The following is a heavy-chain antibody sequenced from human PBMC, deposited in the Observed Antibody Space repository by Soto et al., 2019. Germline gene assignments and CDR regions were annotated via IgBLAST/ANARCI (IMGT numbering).Heavy chain of an antibody. D-gene: IGHD6-13*01. CDR3: ARVAAAGSDGMDV. CDR1: GFTVSSNY. Sequence: EVQLVESGGGLVQPGGSLRLSCAASGFTVSSNYMSWVRQAPGKGLEWVSVIYSGGSTYYADSVKGRFTISRHNSKNTLYLQMKSLRAEDTAVYYCARVAAAGSDGMDVWGQGTTVTVSS. V-gene: IGHV3-53*04. J-gene: IGHJ6*02. CDR2: IYSGGST.